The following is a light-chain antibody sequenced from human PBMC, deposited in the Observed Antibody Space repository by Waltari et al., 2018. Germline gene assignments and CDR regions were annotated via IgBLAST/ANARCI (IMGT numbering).Light chain of an antibody. V-gene: IGKV1-39*01. J-gene: IGKJ1*01. CDR1: QNIGRY. CDR3: QQGYSTWT. Sequence: LQMTQSPASLSASLGDRVPITCRASQNIGRYLNWYQQISGRAPKLLIYAASNLQRGVPSRFIGSGSGTDFTLTISGLQPEDFGTYYCQQGYSTWTFGQGTNVDSK. CDR2: AAS.